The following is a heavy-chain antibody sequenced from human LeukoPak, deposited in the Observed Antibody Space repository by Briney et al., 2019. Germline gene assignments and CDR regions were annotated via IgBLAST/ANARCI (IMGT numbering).Heavy chain of an antibody. CDR2: FDNSGST. CDR3: ARPPGIAAAWFDP. J-gene: IGHJ5*02. D-gene: IGHD6-13*01. V-gene: IGHV4-39*01. CDR1: GGSISSSSYN. Sequence: SETLSLTCTVSGGSISSSSYNWGWIRQPPGKGLEWIGSFDNSGSTYYNPSLKSRVTISVDTSKDQFSLKLTSVTAADTAVYYCARPPGIAAAWFDPWGQGTLVTVSP.